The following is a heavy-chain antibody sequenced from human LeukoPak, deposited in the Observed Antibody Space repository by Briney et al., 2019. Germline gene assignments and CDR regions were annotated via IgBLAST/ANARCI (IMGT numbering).Heavy chain of an antibody. CDR3: AKDREMATKGFGSAFDY. J-gene: IGHJ4*02. CDR1: GFPFSRHA. CDR2: ISGSGGST. V-gene: IGHV3-23*01. Sequence: GSLELSCAAPGFPFSRHAMSRGRQAPGKGLEWVSAISGSGGSTYYADSVKGRFTISRDNSKNTLYLQMNSLRAEDTAVYYCAKDREMATKGFGSAFDYWGQGTLVTVSS. D-gene: IGHD5-24*01.